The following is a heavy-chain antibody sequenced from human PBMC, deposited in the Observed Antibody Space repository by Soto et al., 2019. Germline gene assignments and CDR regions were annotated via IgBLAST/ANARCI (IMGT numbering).Heavy chain of an antibody. D-gene: IGHD1-26*01. Sequence: QVQLVESGGGVVQPGRSLRLSCAASGFPFSSYGMHWVRQAPGKGLEWVALISYDGSNKYYADSVKGRFTISRDNSKNTLYLQMNSLRAEDTAVYYCAVRGSYYNWGQGTLVTVSS. J-gene: IGHJ4*02. CDR2: ISYDGSNK. CDR1: GFPFSSYG. CDR3: AVRGSYYN. V-gene: IGHV3-30*03.